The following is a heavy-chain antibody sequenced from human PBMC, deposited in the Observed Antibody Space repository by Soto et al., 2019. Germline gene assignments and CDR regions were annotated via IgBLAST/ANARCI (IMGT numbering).Heavy chain of an antibody. Sequence: QITLKESGPTLVKPTQTLTLTCTFSGFSLSTSGVGVGWIRQPPGKALEWLALIYWNDDKRYSPSLKSRLTITKDTSKNQVVLTMTNMDPVDTATYYCAHSAMIVVVIKALDAFDIWGQGIMVTVSS. D-gene: IGHD3-22*01. CDR3: AHSAMIVVVIKALDAFDI. V-gene: IGHV2-5*01. CDR2: IYWNDDK. J-gene: IGHJ3*02. CDR1: GFSLSTSGVG.